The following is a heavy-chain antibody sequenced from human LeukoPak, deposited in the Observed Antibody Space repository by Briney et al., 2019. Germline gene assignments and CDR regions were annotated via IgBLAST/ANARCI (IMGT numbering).Heavy chain of an antibody. D-gene: IGHD3-10*01. CDR1: GFTFCSYA. J-gene: IGHJ6*04. V-gene: IGHV3-23*01. Sequence: GGSLRLSCAAPGFTFCSYAMGWVRQAPGKGLEWVSAISGSGGSTYYADSVKGRFTISRDNSKNTLYLQMNSLRAEDTAVYYCAKPHYYGSGSYSYYYGMDVWGKGTTVTVSS. CDR2: ISGSGGST. CDR3: AKPHYYGSGSYSYYYGMDV.